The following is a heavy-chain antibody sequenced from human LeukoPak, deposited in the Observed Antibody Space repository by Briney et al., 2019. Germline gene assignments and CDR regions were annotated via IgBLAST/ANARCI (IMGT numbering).Heavy chain of an antibody. V-gene: IGHV3-23*01. Sequence: GGSLRLSRAASGFTFSSYAMSWVRQAPGKGLEWVSAISGSGGSTYYGDSVKGRFTISRDNSKNTLYLQMNSLRAEDTAVYYCAHSGSGSYYYGMDVWGQGTTVTVSS. CDR3: AHSGSGSYYYGMDV. CDR2: ISGSGGST. J-gene: IGHJ6*02. D-gene: IGHD3-10*01. CDR1: GFTFSSYA.